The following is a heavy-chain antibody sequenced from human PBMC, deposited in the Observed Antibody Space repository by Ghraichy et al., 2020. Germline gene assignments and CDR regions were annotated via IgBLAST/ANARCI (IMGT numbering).Heavy chain of an antibody. CDR1: GFTFSSHW. CDR2: IRQDGSEM. D-gene: IGHD6-19*01. Sequence: LTCVASGFTFSSHWIHWVRQPPGKGLEWVANIRQDGSEMYYVDSVKGRFTISRDNAKNSLFLQMNSLRAEDTAVYYCATFSSGWWGQGTLVTVSS. J-gene: IGHJ4*02. CDR3: ATFSSGW. V-gene: IGHV3-7*01.